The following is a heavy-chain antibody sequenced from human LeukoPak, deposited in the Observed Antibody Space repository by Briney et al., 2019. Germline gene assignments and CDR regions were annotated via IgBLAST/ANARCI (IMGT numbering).Heavy chain of an antibody. CDR1: GGSISSYY. Sequence: PSETLSLTCTVSGGSISSYYWSWIRQPPGKGLEWIGYIYYSGSTNYNPSLKSRVTISVDTSKNQFSLKLSSVTAADTAVYYCARDLQYGSGRVHWFDPWGQGTLVTVSS. CDR2: IYYSGST. J-gene: IGHJ5*02. CDR3: ARDLQYGSGRVHWFDP. D-gene: IGHD3-10*01. V-gene: IGHV4-59*01.